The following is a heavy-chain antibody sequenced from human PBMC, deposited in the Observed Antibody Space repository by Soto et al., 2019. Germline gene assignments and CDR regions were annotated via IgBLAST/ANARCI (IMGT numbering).Heavy chain of an antibody. D-gene: IGHD5-18*01. J-gene: IGHJ4*02. CDR2: IYSAGST. V-gene: IGHV3-66*01. Sequence: EVQLVESGGGLVQPGGSLRLSCAASGFTVSSNYMSWVRQAPGEGLEWVSVIYSAGSTYYADSVKGRFTISRDNCQNPLYLQMNGRRAEDTAVYYCARNQGYSHYWGQGTLATVSS. CDR3: ARNQGYSHY. CDR1: GFTVSSNY.